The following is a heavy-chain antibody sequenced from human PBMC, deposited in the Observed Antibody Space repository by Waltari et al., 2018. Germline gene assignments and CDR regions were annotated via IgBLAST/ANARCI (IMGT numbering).Heavy chain of an antibody. V-gene: IGHV3-23*01. CDR2: ISSSGSST. J-gene: IGHJ2*01. D-gene: IGHD2-8*01. Sequence: EVQLLESGGGLIQPGGSLRLSCAASGFSFSNHGMSWVRQAPGKGPELVSSISSSGSSTFYADSVKGRFTISRDNSKNMMYLQMNSLGAEDAAVYYCAKIAQMGRWYFALWGRGTLVTVSS. CDR1: GFSFSNHG. CDR3: AKIAQMGRWYFAL.